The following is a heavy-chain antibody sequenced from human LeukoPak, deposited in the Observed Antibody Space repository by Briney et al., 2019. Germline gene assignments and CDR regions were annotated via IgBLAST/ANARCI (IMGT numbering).Heavy chain of an antibody. CDR1: GYTFTGYY. J-gene: IGHJ6*02. CDR3: ARAFYYYYGMDV. V-gene: IGHV1-2*02. Sequence: GASVKVSCEASGYTFTGYYMHWVRQAPGQGLEWMGWINPNSGGTNYAQKFQGRVTMTRDTSISTAYMELSRLRSDDTAVYYCARAFYYYYGMDVWGQGTTVTVSS. CDR2: INPNSGGT.